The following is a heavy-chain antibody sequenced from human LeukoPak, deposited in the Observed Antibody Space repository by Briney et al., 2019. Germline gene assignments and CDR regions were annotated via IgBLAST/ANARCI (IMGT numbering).Heavy chain of an antibody. Sequence: SGTLSLTCTVSGGSINNYYWSWIRQPAGKGLEWIARTYTSGSTYYNPSLKSRVTMSVDTSKTQFSLKLRSVTAADTAVYYCARYGRYDDYETSIAYWGWGVLVTVSS. J-gene: IGHJ4*02. V-gene: IGHV4-4*07. CDR3: ARYGRYDDYETSIAY. CDR2: TYTSGST. D-gene: IGHD5-12*01. CDR1: GGSINNYY.